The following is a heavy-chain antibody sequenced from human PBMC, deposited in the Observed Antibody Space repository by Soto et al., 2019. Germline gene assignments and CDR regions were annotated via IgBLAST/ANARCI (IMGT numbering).Heavy chain of an antibody. D-gene: IGHD6-25*01. J-gene: IGHJ5*02. CDR1: GGSITSSSHF. CDR3: AGQTFTIAAASYGRSNWFDP. CDR2: IYFTGNT. V-gene: IGHV4-39*01. Sequence: LPETLSLTCTVSGGSITSSSHFWGWVRQPPGKGLEWIGTIYFTGNTYYTPSLKSRLTMSIDTSKNEFSLRLNSVTAADTAVYYCAGQTFTIAAASYGRSNWFDPWGPGTLVTASS.